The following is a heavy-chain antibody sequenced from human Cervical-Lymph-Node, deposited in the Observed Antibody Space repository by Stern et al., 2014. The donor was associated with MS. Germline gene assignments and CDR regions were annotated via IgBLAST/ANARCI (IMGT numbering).Heavy chain of an antibody. V-gene: IGHV1-2*02. Sequence: QVQLVQSGAEVKKPGASVKVSCKTSGYTLTDHYMHWLRQVPGQGLEWMGRINPNSCGSNSAQTFQRSVTMTRDSSISTLYMELNRLTSDDTAVYYCARDRDPSSTGDFDYWGQGTAVTVSS. CDR2: INPNSCGS. CDR3: ARDRDPSSTGDFDY. D-gene: IGHD6-6*01. J-gene: IGHJ4*02. CDR1: GYTLTDHY.